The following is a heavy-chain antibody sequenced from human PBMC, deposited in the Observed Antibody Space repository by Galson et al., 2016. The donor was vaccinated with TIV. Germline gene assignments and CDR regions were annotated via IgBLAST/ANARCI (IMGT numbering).Heavy chain of an antibody. CDR1: GFTFGSYG. CDR2: IWYDGSDK. CDR3: ATSTRPNDLDY. J-gene: IGHJ4*02. Sequence: SLRLSCAASGFTFGSYGMHWVRQAPGKGLEWVAFIWYDGSDKNYGDSVKGRFTISRDNSKNTLYLQMNRLRAEDTAFYYCATSTRPNDLDYWGQGILVTVSS. V-gene: IGHV3-33*08. D-gene: IGHD1-1*01.